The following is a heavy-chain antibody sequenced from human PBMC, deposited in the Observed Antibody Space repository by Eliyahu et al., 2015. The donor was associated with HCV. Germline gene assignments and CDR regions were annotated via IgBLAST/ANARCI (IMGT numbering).Heavy chain of an antibody. CDR2: ISWNSGSI. D-gene: IGHD6-6*01. Sequence: EVQVVESGGGLVQPGRSLRLSCAASGFTFDXYAMHWVRQAPGKGLEWVSGISWNSGSIGYADSVKGRFTISRDNAKNSLYLQMNSLRPEDTALYYCAKDREYSNSAAFDYWGQGALVTVSS. J-gene: IGHJ4*02. CDR1: GFTFDXYA. V-gene: IGHV3-9*01. CDR3: AKDREYSNSAAFDY.